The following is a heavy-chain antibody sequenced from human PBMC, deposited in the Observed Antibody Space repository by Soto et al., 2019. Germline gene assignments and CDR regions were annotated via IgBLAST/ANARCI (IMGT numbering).Heavy chain of an antibody. CDR1: GFPFSTYW. V-gene: IGHV3-74*01. CDR2: INNDGSTT. J-gene: IGHJ6*02. CDR3: ATQGFYYYGLDV. Sequence: GGSLRLSCAASGFPFSTYWMHWARQAPGKGPVWVSRINNDGSTTRYADSVKGRFTISRDNAKNTLYLQMNSLRAEDTAVYYCATQGFYYYGLDVCGPGTTVTVYS.